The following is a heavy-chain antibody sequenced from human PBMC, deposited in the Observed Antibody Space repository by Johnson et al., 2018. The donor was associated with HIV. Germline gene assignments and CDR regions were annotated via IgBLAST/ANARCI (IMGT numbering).Heavy chain of an antibody. CDR1: GFTFNSYW. V-gene: IGHV3-7*01. CDR2: IKQDGSEK. CDR3: ATFDAFDI. J-gene: IGHJ3*02. Sequence: VQLVESGGGLVQPGGSLRLSCAASGFTFNSYWMSWVRQAPGKGLEWVANIKQDGSEKYYADSVKGRFTISRDNSKNTLYLQMNSLRAEDTAVYYCATFDAFDIWGQGTMVTVSS.